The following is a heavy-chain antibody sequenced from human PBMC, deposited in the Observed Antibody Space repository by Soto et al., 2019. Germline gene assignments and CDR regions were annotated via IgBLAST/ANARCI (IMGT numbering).Heavy chain of an antibody. J-gene: IGHJ4*02. V-gene: IGHV3-23*01. CDR2: ITGSGSNP. D-gene: IGHD5-12*01. CDR1: GFTFSTYA. Sequence: EVHLLESGGGLVQPGGSLRLSCAASGFTFSTYAMHWVRQAPGKGLEWVSSITGSGSNPYYAASVKGRFTISRDNSRNTLFLQMDSLRIEDTALYYCAKSQDIVAAAPFDHWGQGTLLTVSS. CDR3: AKSQDIVAAAPFDH.